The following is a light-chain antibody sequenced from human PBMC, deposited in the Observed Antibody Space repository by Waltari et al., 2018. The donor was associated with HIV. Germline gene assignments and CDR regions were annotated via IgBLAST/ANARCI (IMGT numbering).Light chain of an antibody. J-gene: IGLJ2*01. V-gene: IGLV1-44*01. CDR3: AAWDDSLSGVV. CDR1: SSNIGNNP. Sequence: QSVMTQPPSASGTPGQSVTISCSGSSSNIGNNPVNWYQQLPGTAPKLLIYTNNLRPSGVPARFSGSRSGTAASLAISGLQSEDEADYYCAAWDDSLSGVVFGGGTKLTVL. CDR2: TNN.